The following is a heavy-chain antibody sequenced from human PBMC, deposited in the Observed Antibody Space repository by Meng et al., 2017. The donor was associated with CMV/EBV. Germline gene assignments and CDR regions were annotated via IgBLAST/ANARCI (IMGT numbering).Heavy chain of an antibody. D-gene: IGHD2-2*01. J-gene: IGHJ1*01. V-gene: IGHV1-69*08. CDR2: IIPILGRA. CDR3: ARDPRYCSSTSCSEFQH. Sequence: SVKVSCKASGGTFSSYTISWVRQAPGQGLEWMGRIIPILGRANYAQKFQGRVTITADKSTSTAYMELSSLRSEDTAVYYCARDPRYCSSTSCSEFQHWGQGTLVTVSS. CDR1: GGTFSSYT.